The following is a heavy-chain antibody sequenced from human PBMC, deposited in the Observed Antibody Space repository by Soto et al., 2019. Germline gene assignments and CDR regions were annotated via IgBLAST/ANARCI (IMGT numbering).Heavy chain of an antibody. Sequence: PSETLSLTCAVYGGSFSGYYWSWIRQPPGKGLEWIGEINHSGSTNYNPSLKSRVTISVDTSKNQFSLKLSSVTAADTAVYYCARDSGYSYGPLDYWGQGTLVTSPQ. CDR2: INHSGST. J-gene: IGHJ4*02. V-gene: IGHV4-34*01. CDR1: GGSFSGYY. D-gene: IGHD5-18*01. CDR3: ARDSGYSYGPLDY.